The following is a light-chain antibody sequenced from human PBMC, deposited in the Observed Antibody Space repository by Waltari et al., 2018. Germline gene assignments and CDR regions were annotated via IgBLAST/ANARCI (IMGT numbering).Light chain of an antibody. V-gene: IGLV3-21*04. CDR3: QVWDSTSDYRGV. CDR1: NIATKN. CDR2: YDS. J-gene: IGLJ3*02. Sequence: SLVLSQPPSVSVAPGKTARITCGGNNIATKNVHWDQQKPGQAPVLVIYYDSDRPSGIPELFSGSNSGNAATLTISRVEAGDEADYYCQVWDSTSDYRGVFGGGTKLTVL.